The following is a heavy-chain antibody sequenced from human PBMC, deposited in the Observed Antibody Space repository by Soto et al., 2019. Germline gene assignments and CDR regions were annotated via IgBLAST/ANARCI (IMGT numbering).Heavy chain of an antibody. CDR1: GVTFSSYT. CDR3: ARSPSGWQYNWFDP. Sequence: GASVKVSCKASGVTFSSYTISWVRQAPGQGLEWMGRIIPILGIANYAQKFQGRVTITADKSTSTAYMELSSLRSEDTAVYYCARSPSGWQYNWFDPWGQGTLVTVSS. D-gene: IGHD6-19*01. J-gene: IGHJ5*02. CDR2: IIPILGIA. V-gene: IGHV1-69*02.